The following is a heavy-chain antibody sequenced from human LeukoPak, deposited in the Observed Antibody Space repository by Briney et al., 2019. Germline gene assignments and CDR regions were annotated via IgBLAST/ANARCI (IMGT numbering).Heavy chain of an antibody. D-gene: IGHD6-13*01. Sequence: GASVKVSCKPSGYTFTSYGISWVRQAPGQGLEWMGWISVDNGNTNYAQKLQGRVTMTTDTSTSTAYMELRSLRSDDTAVYYCARGYTSSWSPYGMDVWGQGTTVTVSS. CDR3: ARGYTSSWSPYGMDV. CDR1: GYTFTSYG. V-gene: IGHV1-18*01. CDR2: ISVDNGNT. J-gene: IGHJ6*02.